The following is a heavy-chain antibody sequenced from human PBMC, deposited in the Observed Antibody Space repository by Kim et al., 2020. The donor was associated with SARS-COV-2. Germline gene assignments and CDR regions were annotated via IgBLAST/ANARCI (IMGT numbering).Heavy chain of an antibody. Sequence: SVKVSCKASGGTFSSYAISWVRQAPGQGLEWMGRIIPILGIANYAQKFQGRVTITADKSTSTAYMELSSLRSEDTAVYYCARDRGIFGVVINGGFDYWGQGTLVTVSS. D-gene: IGHD3-3*01. J-gene: IGHJ4*02. V-gene: IGHV1-69*10. CDR2: IIPILGIA. CDR1: GGTFSSYA. CDR3: ARDRGIFGVVINGGFDY.